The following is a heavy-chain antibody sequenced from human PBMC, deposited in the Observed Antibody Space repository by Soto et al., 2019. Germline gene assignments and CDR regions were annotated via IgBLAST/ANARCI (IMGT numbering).Heavy chain of an antibody. V-gene: IGHV3-20*04. D-gene: IGHD2-15*01. CDR1: GFNFDDYG. CDR2: INWKSAST. CDR3: ARERCSGGSCYRPHWFDP. J-gene: IGHJ5*02. Sequence: GGSLRLSCTASGFNFDDYGMSWVRQDPGQGLEWVSGINWKSASTGYADFVKGRFTISSVNAKISVYLQMNSLRAEDTALYYCARERCSGGSCYRPHWFDPWGQGT.